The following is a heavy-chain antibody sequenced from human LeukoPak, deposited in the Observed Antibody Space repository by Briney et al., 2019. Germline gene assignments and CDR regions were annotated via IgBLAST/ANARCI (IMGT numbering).Heavy chain of an antibody. J-gene: IGHJ4*02. D-gene: IGHD2-15*01. CDR1: GGSISSSSYF. CDR3: VRHSRVVAFDY. CDR2: IYYSGST. Sequence: SETLSLTCTVSGGSISSSSYFWGWIRQPPGKGLEWIGSIYYSGSTNYNPSLKSRVTISEDTSKNQVSLRLSSVTASDTAVYYCVRHSRVVAFDYWGQGNLVTVSS. V-gene: IGHV4-39*01.